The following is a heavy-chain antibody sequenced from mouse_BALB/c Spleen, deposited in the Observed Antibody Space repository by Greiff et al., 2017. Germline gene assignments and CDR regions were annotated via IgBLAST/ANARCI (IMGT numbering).Heavy chain of an antibody. CDR1: GYTFTDHA. CDR3: NGLRPYFDV. CDR2: ISPGNGDI. J-gene: IGHJ1*01. D-gene: IGHD1-1*01. Sequence: QVQLQQSDAELVKPGASVKISCKASGYTFTDHAIHWVKQKPEQGLEWIGYISPGNGDIKYNEKFKGKATLTADKSSSTAYMQLNSLTSEDSAVCFGNGLRPYFDVWGAGTTVTVAS. V-gene: IGHV1S53*02.